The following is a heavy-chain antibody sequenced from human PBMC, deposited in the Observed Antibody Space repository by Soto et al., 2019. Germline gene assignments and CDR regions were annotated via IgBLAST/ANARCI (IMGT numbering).Heavy chain of an antibody. CDR1: GGTFSSYA. CDR3: ARDMGFGLSDY. J-gene: IGHJ4*02. D-gene: IGHD3-10*01. V-gene: IGHV1-69*05. CDR2: IVPIVDTA. Sequence: ASVKVSCKTSGGTFSSYAISWVRQAPGQGLEWMGGIVPIVDTATYAQKFQGRVTITRDTSASTAYMELSSLRSEDTAVYYCARDMGFGLSDYWGQGTLVTVSS.